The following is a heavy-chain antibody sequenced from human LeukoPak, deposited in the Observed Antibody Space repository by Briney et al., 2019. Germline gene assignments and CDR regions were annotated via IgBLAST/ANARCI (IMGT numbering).Heavy chain of an antibody. D-gene: IGHD3-10*01. V-gene: IGHV3-66*01. J-gene: IGHJ4*02. CDR2: IYSGGST. CDR1: GFTVSSNY. CDR3: ARGEYGSGSYSSYLDY. Sequence: PGGSLRLSCAASGFTVSSNYMSWVRQAPGKGLEWVSVIYSGGSTYYADSVKGRFTISRDNSKNTLYLQMNSLGAEDTAVYYCARGEYGSGSYSSYLDYWGQGTLVTVSS.